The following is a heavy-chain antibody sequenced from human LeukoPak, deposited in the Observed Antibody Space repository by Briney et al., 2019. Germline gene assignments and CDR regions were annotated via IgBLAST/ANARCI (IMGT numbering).Heavy chain of an antibody. CDR3: ARVITVRGVIFDY. J-gene: IGHJ4*02. Sequence: SETLSLTCTVSGGSISSYYWSWIRQPPGKGLEWLGYIYYSGSTNYNPSLKSRVTISVDTSKNQFSLKLSSVTAADTAVYYCARVITVRGVIFDYWGQGTLVTVSS. D-gene: IGHD3-16*01. CDR2: IYYSGST. V-gene: IGHV4-59*01. CDR1: GGSISSYY.